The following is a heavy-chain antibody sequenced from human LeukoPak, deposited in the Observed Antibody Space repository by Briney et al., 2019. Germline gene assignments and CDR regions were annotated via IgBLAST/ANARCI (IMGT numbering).Heavy chain of an antibody. Sequence: ASVKVSCKASEYTFTGYYMHWVRQAPGQGLEWMGWINPNSGGTNYAQKFQGRVTMTRDTSISTAYMELSRLRSDDTAVYYCARDLGIRGVITADYWGQGTLVTVSS. CDR1: EYTFTGYY. V-gene: IGHV1-2*02. J-gene: IGHJ4*02. CDR3: ARDLGIRGVITADY. CDR2: INPNSGGT. D-gene: IGHD3-10*01.